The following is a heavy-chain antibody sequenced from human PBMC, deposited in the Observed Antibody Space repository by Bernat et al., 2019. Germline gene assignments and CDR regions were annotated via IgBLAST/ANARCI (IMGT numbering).Heavy chain of an antibody. D-gene: IGHD3-9*01. CDR2: ISSSSSYK. CDR1: GFTFSSYS. J-gene: IGHJ4*02. Sequence: EVQLVESGGGLVKPGGSLRLSCAASGFTFSSYSMNWVRQAPGKGLEWVSSISSSSSYKYYADSVKGRFTISRDNAKNSLYLQMNSLRAEDTAVYYCARDRAYFGWLADYWGQGTLVTVSS. CDR3: ARDRAYFGWLADY. V-gene: IGHV3-21*01.